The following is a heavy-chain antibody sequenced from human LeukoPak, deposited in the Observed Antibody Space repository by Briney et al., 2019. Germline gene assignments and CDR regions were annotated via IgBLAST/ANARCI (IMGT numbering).Heavy chain of an antibody. J-gene: IGHJ6*03. CDR1: GFTFSSYS. CDR2: ISSSGSYI. V-gene: IGHV3-21*06. D-gene: IGHD1-1*01. Sequence: PGGSLRLSCAASGFTFSSYSMNWVRQAPGKGLEWVSSISSSGSYIYYPDSVKGRFTISRDNAKDSLYLQMNSLRAEDTAVYYCARANWNDWQYYHMDVWGKGTTVTISS. CDR3: ARANWNDWQYYHMDV.